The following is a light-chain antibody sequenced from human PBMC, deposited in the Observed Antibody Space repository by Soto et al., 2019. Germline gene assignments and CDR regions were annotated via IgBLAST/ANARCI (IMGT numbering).Light chain of an antibody. Sequence: QSALTQPASVSGSPGQSITISCTGTSSDVGGYNYVSWYQQHPGKAPKLMIYDVSNRPSGVSNRFSGSKSGNTASLTISGLQAEDEADYYCSSHTSSSPSYVFGTGTKLTVL. J-gene: IGLJ1*01. V-gene: IGLV2-14*01. CDR1: SSDVGGYNY. CDR3: SSHTSSSPSYV. CDR2: DVS.